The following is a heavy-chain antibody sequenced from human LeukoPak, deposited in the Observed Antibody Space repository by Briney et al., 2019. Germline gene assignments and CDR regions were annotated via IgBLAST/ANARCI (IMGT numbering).Heavy chain of an antibody. CDR1: GFTFSSYG. Sequence: GGSLRLSCAASGFTFSSYGMHWVRQAPGKGLEWVAVIWYDGSNKYYADSVKGRLTISRDNSKNTLYLQMNSLRAEDTAVYYCAKDGSGSYYTFDYWGQGTLVTVSS. CDR2: IWYDGSNK. D-gene: IGHD3-10*01. J-gene: IGHJ4*02. CDR3: AKDGSGSYYTFDY. V-gene: IGHV3-33*06.